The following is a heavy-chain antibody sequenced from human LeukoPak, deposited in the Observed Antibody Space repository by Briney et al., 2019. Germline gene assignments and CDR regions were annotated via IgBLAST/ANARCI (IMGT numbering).Heavy chain of an antibody. J-gene: IGHJ4*02. CDR1: GFTFSSYE. CDR3: ASDGDWLSYY. D-gene: IGHD3-9*01. V-gene: IGHV3-48*03. CDR2: ISSSGSTI. Sequence: GGSLRPSCAASGFTFSSYEMNWVRQAPGKGLEWVSYISSSGSTIYYADSVKGRFTISRDNAKNSLYLQMNSLRAEDTAVYYCASDGDWLSYYWGQGTLVTVSS.